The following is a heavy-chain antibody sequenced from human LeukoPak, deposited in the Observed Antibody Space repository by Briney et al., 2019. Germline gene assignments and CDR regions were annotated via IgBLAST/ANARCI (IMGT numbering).Heavy chain of an antibody. Sequence: ASVKVSCKASGGTFSSYAISWVRQAPGQGLEWMGRIIPIFGIANYAQKFQCRVTITADTSTSTAYMELSSLRSEDTAVYYCAREPEESYDYGDYDWYFDLWGRGTLVTVSS. CDR1: GGTFSSYA. V-gene: IGHV1-69*04. J-gene: IGHJ2*01. D-gene: IGHD4-17*01. CDR3: AREPEESYDYGDYDWYFDL. CDR2: IIPIFGIA.